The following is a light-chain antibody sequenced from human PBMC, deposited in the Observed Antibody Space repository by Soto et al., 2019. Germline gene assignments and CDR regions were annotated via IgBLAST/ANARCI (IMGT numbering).Light chain of an antibody. CDR3: QQYYSYPPMYT. V-gene: IGKV1-8*01. CDR2: AAS. J-gene: IGKJ2*01. CDR1: QGISSY. Sequence: AIRMTQSPSSFSASTGDRVTITCRASQGISSYLAWYQQKPGKAPKLLIYAASTLQSGVPSRFSGSGSGTDFTLTISCLQSEDFANYCCQQYYSYPPMYTFGQGTKLEIK.